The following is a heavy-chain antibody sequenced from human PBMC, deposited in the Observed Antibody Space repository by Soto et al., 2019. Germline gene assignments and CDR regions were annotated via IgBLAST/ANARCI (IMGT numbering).Heavy chain of an antibody. D-gene: IGHD2-2*03. J-gene: IGHJ5*02. Sequence: GGSLRLSFAASGFTFSSYSMNWVRQAPGKGLEWVSSISSSRSYIYYADSVKGRFTISRDNAKNSLYLQMNSLRAEDTAVYYCARGHPGYCSSTSCLNWFDPWGQGTLVTVSS. CDR1: GFTFSSYS. CDR2: ISSSRSYI. V-gene: IGHV3-21*01. CDR3: ARGHPGYCSSTSCLNWFDP.